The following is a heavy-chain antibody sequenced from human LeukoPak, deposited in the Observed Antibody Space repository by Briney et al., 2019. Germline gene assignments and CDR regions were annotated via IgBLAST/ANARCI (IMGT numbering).Heavy chain of an antibody. V-gene: IGHV3-21*01. Sequence: PGGSLRLSXAASGFTFSSYSMNWVRQAPGKGLEWVSSISSSSSYIYYADSVRGRFTISRDNAKNSLYLQMNSLRAEDTAVYYCARETPSGIAAANGFDYWGQGTLVTVSS. CDR3: ARETPSGIAAANGFDY. CDR1: GFTFSSYS. D-gene: IGHD6-13*01. CDR2: ISSSSSYI. J-gene: IGHJ4*02.